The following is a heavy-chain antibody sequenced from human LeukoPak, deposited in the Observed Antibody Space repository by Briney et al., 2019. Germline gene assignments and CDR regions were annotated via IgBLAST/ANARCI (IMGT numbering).Heavy chain of an antibody. CDR3: ARGLPYYDILTGYFTPRKYYFDY. D-gene: IGHD3-9*01. CDR2: INHSGST. Sequence: SETLSLTCAVYGGSFSGYYWSWIRQPPGKGLEWIGEINHSGSTNYNPSLKSRVTISVDTSKNQFSLKLSSVTAADTAVYYCARGLPYYDILTGYFTPRKYYFDYWGQGTLVTVSS. V-gene: IGHV4-34*01. CDR1: GGSFSGYY. J-gene: IGHJ4*02.